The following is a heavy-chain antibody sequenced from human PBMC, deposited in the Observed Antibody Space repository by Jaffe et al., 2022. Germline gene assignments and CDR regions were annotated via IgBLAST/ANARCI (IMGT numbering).Heavy chain of an antibody. CDR3: ARIPRIAVAPEYYFDY. CDR1: GFTVSSNY. V-gene: IGHV3-66*02. J-gene: IGHJ4*02. CDR2: IYSGGST. D-gene: IGHD6-19*01. Sequence: EVQLVESGGGLVQPGGSLRLSCAASGFTVSSNYMSWVRQAPGKGLEWVSVIYSGGSTYYADSVKGRFTISRDNSKNTLYLQMNSLRAEDTAVYYCARIPRIAVAPEYYFDYWGQGTLVTVSS.